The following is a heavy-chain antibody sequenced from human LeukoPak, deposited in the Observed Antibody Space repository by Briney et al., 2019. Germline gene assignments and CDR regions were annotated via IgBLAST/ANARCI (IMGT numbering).Heavy chain of an antibody. CDR3: ARLVYYYYYMDV. V-gene: IGHV4-39*07. CDR2: IYYSGST. CDR1: GGSISSYY. Sequence: SETPSLTCTVSGGSISSYYWGWIRQPPGKGLEWIGSIYYSGSTYYNPSLKSRVTISVDTSKNQFSLKLSSVTAADTAVYYCARLVYYYYYMDVWGKGTTVTVSS. J-gene: IGHJ6*03.